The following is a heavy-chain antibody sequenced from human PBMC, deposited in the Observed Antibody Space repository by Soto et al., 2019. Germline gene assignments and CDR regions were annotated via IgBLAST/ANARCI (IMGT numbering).Heavy chain of an antibody. J-gene: IGHJ6*02. V-gene: IGHV1-69*05. CDR2: IIPIFGTA. D-gene: IGHD2-2*01. Sequence: QVQLVQSGAEVKKPGSSVKVSCKASGGTFSSYAISWVRQAPGQGLEWMGGIIPIFGTANYAQKFQGRVTXPPAXSXCTASMGLSSRRSQDTAVYYCARHLPAAGYYYGMDVWGQGTTVTVSS. CDR1: GGTFSSYA. CDR3: ARHLPAAGYYYGMDV.